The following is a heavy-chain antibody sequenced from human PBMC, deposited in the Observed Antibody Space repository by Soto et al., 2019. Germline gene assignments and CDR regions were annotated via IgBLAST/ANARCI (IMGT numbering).Heavy chain of an antibody. Sequence: QVPLVQSGAEVKKPGASVKVSCKASGYTFTSYGISWVRQAPGQGLEWMGWISAYNGNTNYAQKLQGRVTMTTDTSTSTAYMELRSLRSDDTAVYYCARDRRLLWFGELLSPFDYWGQGTLVTVSS. D-gene: IGHD3-10*01. CDR3: ARDRRLLWFGELLSPFDY. J-gene: IGHJ4*02. V-gene: IGHV1-18*01. CDR1: GYTFTSYG. CDR2: ISAYNGNT.